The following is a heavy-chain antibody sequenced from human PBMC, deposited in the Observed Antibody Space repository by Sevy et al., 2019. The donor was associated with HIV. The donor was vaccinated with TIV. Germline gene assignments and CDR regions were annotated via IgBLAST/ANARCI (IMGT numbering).Heavy chain of an antibody. Sequence: GGSLRLSCAASGFTFNNYAMTWVRQAPGKGLEWVSAVSGGGVTTYYADSVKGRFTISRDNSKNTLYLQMNSLRAEDTAVYYCAKGGSTSGYYLNYFAYWGQGTLVTVSS. D-gene: IGHD3-22*01. CDR1: GFTFNNYA. CDR3: AKGGSTSGYYLNYFAY. CDR2: VSGGGVTT. J-gene: IGHJ4*02. V-gene: IGHV3-23*01.